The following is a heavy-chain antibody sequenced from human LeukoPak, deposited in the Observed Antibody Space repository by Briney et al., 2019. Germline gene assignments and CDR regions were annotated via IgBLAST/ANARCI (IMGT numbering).Heavy chain of an antibody. V-gene: IGHV1-2*02. CDR2: INPNSGGT. J-gene: IGHJ4*02. CDR3: ARNPPSYDFWSGYPDY. D-gene: IGHD3-3*01. Sequence: ASVKVSCKASGYTFTGYYMHWVRQAPGQGLEWMGWINPNSGGTNYAQKFQGRVTMTRDTSISTAYMELSRLRSDDTAVYYCARNPPSYDFWSGYPDYWGQGTLVTVSS. CDR1: GYTFTGYY.